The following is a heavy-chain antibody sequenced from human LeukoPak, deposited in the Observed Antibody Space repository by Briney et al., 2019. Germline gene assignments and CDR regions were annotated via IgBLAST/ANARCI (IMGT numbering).Heavy chain of an antibody. J-gene: IGHJ4*02. V-gene: IGHV3-30*02. D-gene: IGHD6-19*01. CDR2: IRYDGSNK. Sequence: GGSLRLSCAASGFTFSSYGMHWVRQAPGKGLEWVAFIRYDGSNKYYADSVKGRFTISRDNSKNTLYLQMNSLRAEDTAVYYCAKDRVAWQWLVPDCWGQGTLVTVSS. CDR3: AKDRVAWQWLVPDC. CDR1: GFTFSSYG.